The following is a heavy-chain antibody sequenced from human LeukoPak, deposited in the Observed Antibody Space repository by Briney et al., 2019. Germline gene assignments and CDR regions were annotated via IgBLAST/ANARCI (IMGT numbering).Heavy chain of an antibody. CDR3: ARGDGNNFFDY. CDR1: GFSVTNNY. CDR2: FYVGGAT. D-gene: IGHD5-24*01. J-gene: IGHJ4*02. V-gene: IGHV3-53*01. Sequence: GGSLRLSCAVSGFSVTNNYMSWVRQAPGKGLEWVSVFYVGGATYHADSVKGRFTISRDNSDNTLYLQMKSLRAEDTAVYYCARGDGNNFFDYWGQGTLVSASS.